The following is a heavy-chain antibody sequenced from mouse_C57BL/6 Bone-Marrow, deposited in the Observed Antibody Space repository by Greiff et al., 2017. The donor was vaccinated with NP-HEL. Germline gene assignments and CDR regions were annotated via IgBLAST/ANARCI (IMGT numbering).Heavy chain of an antibody. J-gene: IGHJ3*01. Sequence: QVQLQQPGAELVRPGSSVKLSCKASGYTFTSYWMHWVKQRPIQGLEWIGNIDPSDSETHYNQKFKDKATLTVDKSSSTAYMQLSSLTSEDSSVYYCAREHYGSSSIAYWGQGTLVTVSA. CDR3: AREHYGSSSIAY. CDR1: GYTFTSYW. CDR2: IDPSDSET. V-gene: IGHV1-52*01. D-gene: IGHD1-1*01.